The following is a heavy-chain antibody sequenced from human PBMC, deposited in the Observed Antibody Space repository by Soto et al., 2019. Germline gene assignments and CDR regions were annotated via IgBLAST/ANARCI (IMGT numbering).Heavy chain of an antibody. V-gene: IGHV1-58*01. Sequence: SVKVSCKASGFTFTSSAVQWVRQARGQRLEWIGWIVVGSGNTNYAQKFQERVTITRDMSTSTAYMELSSLRSEDTAVYYCAATYYYDSSGYLFPDYWGQGTRVTVSS. CDR1: GFTFTSSA. CDR2: IVVGSGNT. J-gene: IGHJ4*02. D-gene: IGHD3-22*01. CDR3: AATYYYDSSGYLFPDY.